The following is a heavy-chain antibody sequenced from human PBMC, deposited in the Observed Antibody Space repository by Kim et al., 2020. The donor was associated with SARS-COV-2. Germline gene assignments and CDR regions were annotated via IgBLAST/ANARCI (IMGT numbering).Heavy chain of an antibody. D-gene: IGHD3-10*01. Sequence: SETLSLTCTVSGGSISSGGYYWSWIRQHPGKGLEWIGYIYYSGSTYYNPSLKSRVTISVDTSKNQFSLKLSSVTAADTAVYYCARVGYYGSGIDYWGQGTLVTVSS. V-gene: IGHV4-31*03. J-gene: IGHJ4*02. CDR1: GGSISSGGYY. CDR2: IYYSGST. CDR3: ARVGYYGSGIDY.